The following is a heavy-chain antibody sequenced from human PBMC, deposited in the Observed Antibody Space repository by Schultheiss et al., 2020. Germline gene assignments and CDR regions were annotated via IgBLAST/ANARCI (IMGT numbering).Heavy chain of an antibody. CDR2: IYYSGST. J-gene: IGHJ4*02. CDR1: GGSISSSSYY. V-gene: IGHV4-39*01. Sequence: SETLSLTCTVSGGSISSSSYYWGWIRQPPGKGLEWIGSIYYSGSTYYNPSLKSRVTISVDTSKNQFSLKLSSVTAADTAVYYCARGLPNDFWSGSRSRWFDYWGQGTLVTVSS. D-gene: IGHD3-3*01. CDR3: ARGLPNDFWSGSRSRWFDY.